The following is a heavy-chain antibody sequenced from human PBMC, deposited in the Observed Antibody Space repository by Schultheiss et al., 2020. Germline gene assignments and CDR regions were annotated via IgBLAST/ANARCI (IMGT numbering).Heavy chain of an antibody. Sequence: GESLKISCAASGFTFSSNGMHWVRQAPGKGLEWVAVIWYDGSEKYYADSVKGRFTISRDNSRNTLYLQMNSLRAEDTAVYYCARWGAFKRFDYWGQGTLVTVSS. V-gene: IGHV3-33*01. J-gene: IGHJ4*02. D-gene: IGHD3-16*01. CDR2: IWYDGSEK. CDR3: ARWGAFKRFDY. CDR1: GFTFSSNG.